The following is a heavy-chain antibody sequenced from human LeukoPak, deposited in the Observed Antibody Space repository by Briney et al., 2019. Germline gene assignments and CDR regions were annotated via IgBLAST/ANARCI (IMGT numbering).Heavy chain of an antibody. CDR3: AKGDFDY. CDR1: GFTFSSYA. CDR2: ISYDGSNK. J-gene: IGHJ4*02. Sequence: GGSLRLSCAASGFTFSSYAMHWVRQAPGKGLEWVAVISYDGSNKYYADSVKGRFTISRDNSKNTLYLQMNSLRAEDTAVYYCAKGDFDYWGQGTLVTVSS. V-gene: IGHV3-30-3*01.